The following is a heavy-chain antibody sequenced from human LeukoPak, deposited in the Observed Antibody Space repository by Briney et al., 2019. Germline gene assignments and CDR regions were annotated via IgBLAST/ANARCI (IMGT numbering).Heavy chain of an antibody. D-gene: IGHD3-3*01. CDR3: ARQGVNFWSGYVDY. J-gene: IGHJ4*02. CDR2: IYHSGST. Sequence: SDTLSLTCTVSGYSLSSGYYWGWIRQPPGKGLEWIGSIYHSGSTYYNPSLKTRVTIPVDTSKNQFSLRLSSVTAADTAAYYCARQGVNFWSGYVDYWGQGTLVTVSS. CDR1: GYSLSSGYY. V-gene: IGHV4-38-2*02.